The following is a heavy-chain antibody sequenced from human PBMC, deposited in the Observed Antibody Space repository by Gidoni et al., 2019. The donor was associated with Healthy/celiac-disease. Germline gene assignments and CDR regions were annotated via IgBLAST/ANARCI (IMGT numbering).Heavy chain of an antibody. CDR3: ARAVRDYYDSSGYYPTSFDY. Sequence: QVQLVESGGGLVKPGGSLRLSCAASGFTFSAYYMSWIRQAPGKGLEWVSYISSSSSYTNYADSVKGRFTISRDNAKNSLYLQMNSLRAEDTAVYYCARAVRDYYDSSGYYPTSFDYWGQGTLVTVSS. J-gene: IGHJ4*02. CDR1: GFTFSAYY. CDR2: ISSSSSYT. V-gene: IGHV3-11*05. D-gene: IGHD3-22*01.